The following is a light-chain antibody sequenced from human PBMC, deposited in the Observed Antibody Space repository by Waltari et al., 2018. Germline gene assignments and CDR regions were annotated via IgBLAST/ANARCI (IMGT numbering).Light chain of an antibody. Sequence: DIQMTQSPSTLSASVGDRVTITCRASQSISSWLAWYQQKPGKAPKLLIYKASRSESGVPSRFSGSGSGTEFLLTISSLQPDDFATYYCQQYNSPYTFGQGTKLEIK. J-gene: IGKJ2*01. CDR3: QQYNSPYT. CDR2: KAS. CDR1: QSISSW. V-gene: IGKV1-5*03.